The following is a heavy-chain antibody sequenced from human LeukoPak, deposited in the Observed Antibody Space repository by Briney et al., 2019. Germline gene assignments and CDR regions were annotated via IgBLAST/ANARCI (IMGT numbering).Heavy chain of an antibody. V-gene: IGHV1-69*13. Sequence: SVKVSCKASGGTFSSYAISWVRQAPGQGLEWMGGIIPIFGTANYAQKFQGRVTITADESTSTAYMELSSLRSEDTTVYYCARERSLCSGGSCYPPGMIYGMDVWGQGTTVTVSS. CDR3: ARERSLCSGGSCYPPGMIYGMDV. J-gene: IGHJ6*02. D-gene: IGHD2-15*01. CDR1: GGTFSSYA. CDR2: IIPIFGTA.